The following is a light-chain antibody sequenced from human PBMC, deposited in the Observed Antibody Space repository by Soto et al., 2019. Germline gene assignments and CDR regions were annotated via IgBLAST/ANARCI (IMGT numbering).Light chain of an antibody. Sequence: QLVLTQSSSASASLGSSVKLTCTLSSGHSSYIIAWHQQQPGKAPRYLMKLEGSGSYNKGSGVPDRFSGSSSRADRYLTISNLQFEDEADYYCETWDSNVRVFGGGTKLTVL. CDR3: ETWDSNVRV. CDR2: LEGSGSY. V-gene: IGLV4-60*02. CDR1: SGHSSYI. J-gene: IGLJ3*02.